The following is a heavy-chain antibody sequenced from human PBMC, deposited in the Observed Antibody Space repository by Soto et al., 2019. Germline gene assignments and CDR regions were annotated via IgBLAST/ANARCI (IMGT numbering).Heavy chain of an antibody. V-gene: IGHV4-39*07. J-gene: IGHJ5*02. D-gene: IGHD6-13*01. CDR2: FYYSGST. CDR1: GGSISSTSYY. CDR3: AKDPDSSWYPANYFDP. Sequence: SETLSLTCTVSGGSISSTSYYWVWIRQPPGKGLEWIGSFYYSGSTYYNPSLKSRVSISVDRSKNQFSLKLSSVTAADTAVYYCAKDPDSSWYPANYFDPWGQGTLVTVSS.